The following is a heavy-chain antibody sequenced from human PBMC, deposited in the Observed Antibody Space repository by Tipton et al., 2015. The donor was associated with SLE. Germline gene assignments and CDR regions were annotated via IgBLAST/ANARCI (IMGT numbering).Heavy chain of an antibody. V-gene: IGHV4-59*01. Sequence: TLSLTCTVSGGSISSYYWSWIRQPPGKGLEWIGYIYYGGSTNYNPSLKSRVTISVDTSKNQFSLKLSSVTAADTAVYYCARSLAAAGTGYYYYGMDVWGQGTTVTVSS. CDR3: ARSLAAAGTGYYYYGMDV. CDR2: IYYGGST. D-gene: IGHD6-13*01. CDR1: GGSISSYY. J-gene: IGHJ6*02.